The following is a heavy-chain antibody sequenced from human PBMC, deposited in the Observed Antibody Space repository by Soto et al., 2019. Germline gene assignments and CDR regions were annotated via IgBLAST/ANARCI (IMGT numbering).Heavy chain of an antibody. CDR3: NRGSEYDFWSGYL. Sequence: QERLVQSGAEVRKPGSSVKVSCKVTGGTSTRYAINWVRQAPGQGLEWMGGIVPMFGTSKYAQKFQGRVTITANTSTNIAYMELRSLRSEDTAVYYCNRGSEYDFWSGYLWGQGTLDSVSS. J-gene: IGHJ4*02. CDR2: IVPMFGTS. V-gene: IGHV1-69*06. CDR1: GGTSTRYA. D-gene: IGHD3-3*01.